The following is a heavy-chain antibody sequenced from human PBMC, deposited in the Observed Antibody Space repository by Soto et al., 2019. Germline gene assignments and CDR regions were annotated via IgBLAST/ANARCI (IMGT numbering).Heavy chain of an antibody. V-gene: IGHV3-23*01. J-gene: IGHJ6*02. D-gene: IGHD1-20*01. CDR1: RFTFTSYA. Sequence: EVQLLESGGGLVQPGGSLRLSCAASRFTFTSYALNWVRQAPGKGLEWVSTISGDGGSTYYADSVKGRVTISRDNSKNKLYLQMNSLRAEDTAVYYCAKGDNWNDLHYYYGMDVWGQGTTVTVSS. CDR2: ISGDGGST. CDR3: AKGDNWNDLHYYYGMDV.